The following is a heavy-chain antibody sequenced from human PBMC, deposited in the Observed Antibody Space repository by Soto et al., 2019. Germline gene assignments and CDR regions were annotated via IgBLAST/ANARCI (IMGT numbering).Heavy chain of an antibody. Sequence: GGSLRLSCAASGFTFSSYSMNWVRQAPGKGLEWVSSISSSRSYIYYADSVKGRFTISRDNAKNSLYLQMNSLRAEDTAVYYCARDPIAAARRFPRPFDYWGQGTLVTVSS. J-gene: IGHJ4*02. CDR2: ISSSRSYI. D-gene: IGHD6-13*01. CDR1: GFTFSSYS. V-gene: IGHV3-21*01. CDR3: ARDPIAAARRFPRPFDY.